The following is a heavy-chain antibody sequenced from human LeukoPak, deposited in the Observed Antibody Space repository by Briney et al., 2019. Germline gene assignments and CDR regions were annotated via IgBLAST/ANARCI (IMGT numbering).Heavy chain of an antibody. D-gene: IGHD1-1*01. CDR1: GYSFTTHW. CDR2: IYPGGSDI. Sequence: GESLKISCKGSGYSFTTHWIGWVRQMPGKGLELMGIIYPGGSDIRYSPSFQGQVTISADKSISTAYLQWSSLKASDTAMYYCARHETGPYFDYWGQGTLVTVSS. CDR3: ARHETGPYFDY. J-gene: IGHJ4*02. V-gene: IGHV5-51*01.